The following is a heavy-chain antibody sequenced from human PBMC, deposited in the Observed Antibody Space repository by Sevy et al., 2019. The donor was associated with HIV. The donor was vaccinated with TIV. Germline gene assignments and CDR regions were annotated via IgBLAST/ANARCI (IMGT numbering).Heavy chain of an antibody. V-gene: IGHV3-48*03. CDR1: GFTFSSFE. D-gene: IGHD4-17*01. CDR2: ISSSGSLI. J-gene: IGHJ4*02. Sequence: GGSLRLSCAASGFTFSSFEMNWVRQTPGKGLEWVSFISSSGSLIYYADSVKVRFTISRDKATNSLYLQMNSLRAEDTGVYYCTRDLPPSATTVAHFDYWGQGTLVTVSS. CDR3: TRDLPPSATTVAHFDY.